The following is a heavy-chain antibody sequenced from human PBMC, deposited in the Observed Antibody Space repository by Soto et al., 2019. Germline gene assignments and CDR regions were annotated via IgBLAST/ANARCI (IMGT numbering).Heavy chain of an antibody. CDR1: GGSFSGYY. Sequence: SETLSLTCAVYGGSFSGYYWSWIRQPPGKGLEWIGEINHSGSTNYNPSLKSRATISVDTSKNQFSLKLSSVTAADTAVYYCARGVPVRVTSLDYYYYYMDVWGKGTTVTVSS. CDR3: ARGVPVRVTSLDYYYYYMDV. D-gene: IGHD2-21*02. CDR2: INHSGST. J-gene: IGHJ6*03. V-gene: IGHV4-34*01.